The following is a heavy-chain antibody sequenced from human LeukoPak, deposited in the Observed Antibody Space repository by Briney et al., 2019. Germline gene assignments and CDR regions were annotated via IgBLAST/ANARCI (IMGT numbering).Heavy chain of an antibody. J-gene: IGHJ4*02. CDR3: ARDLGPTTRGYVDY. CDR1: GGSISSSSYY. CDR2: IYYSGST. V-gene: IGHV4-39*07. D-gene: IGHD3-16*01. Sequence: SETLSLTCTVSGGSISSSSYYWGWIRQPPGKGLEWIGSIYYSGSTYYNPSLKSRVTISVDTSKNQFSLKLSSVTAADTAVYYCARDLGPTTRGYVDYWGQGTLVTVSS.